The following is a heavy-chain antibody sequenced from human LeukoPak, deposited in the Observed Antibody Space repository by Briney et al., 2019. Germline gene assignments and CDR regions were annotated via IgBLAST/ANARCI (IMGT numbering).Heavy chain of an antibody. V-gene: IGHV4-4*07. J-gene: IGHJ4*02. Sequence: SETLSLTCTVSGGSISSYYWSWIRQPAGKGLEWIGPIYTSGSTNYNPSLKSRVTMSVDTSKKQFSLKLSSVTDADTAVYYCARDDYSGSYYHDYWGQGTLVTASS. CDR3: ARDDYSGSYYHDY. CDR2: IYTSGST. CDR1: GGSISSYY. D-gene: IGHD1-26*01.